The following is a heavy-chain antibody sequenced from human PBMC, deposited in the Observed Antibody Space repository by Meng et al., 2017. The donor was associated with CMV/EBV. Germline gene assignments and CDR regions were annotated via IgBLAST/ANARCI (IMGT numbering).Heavy chain of an antibody. D-gene: IGHD3-3*01. CDR3: ARANLFGVVRGAFDI. V-gene: IGHV4-38-2*02. J-gene: IGHJ3*02. CDR2: IIHSGST. Sequence: SETLSLTCTVSGYSISSGYYWGCIRQPPGKGLEWIGSIIHSGSTYYNPSLKSRVTISVDTSKNQFSLKLGSVTAADTAVYHCARANLFGVVRGAFDIWGQGTMVTVSS. CDR1: GYSISSGYY.